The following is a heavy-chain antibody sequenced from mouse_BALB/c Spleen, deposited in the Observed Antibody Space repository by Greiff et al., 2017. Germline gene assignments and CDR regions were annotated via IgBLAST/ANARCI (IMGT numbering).Heavy chain of an antibody. Sequence: VQLQQPGAELVKPGASVKLSCKASGYTFTSYWMHWVKQRPGQGLEWIGEIDPSDSYTNYNQKFKGKATLTVDKSSSTAYMQLSSLTSEDSAVYYCARASYGNYGLDYWGQGTSVTVSS. J-gene: IGHJ4*01. D-gene: IGHD2-10*01. CDR1: GYTFTSYW. CDR3: ARASYGNYGLDY. V-gene: IGHV1-69*02. CDR2: IDPSDSYT.